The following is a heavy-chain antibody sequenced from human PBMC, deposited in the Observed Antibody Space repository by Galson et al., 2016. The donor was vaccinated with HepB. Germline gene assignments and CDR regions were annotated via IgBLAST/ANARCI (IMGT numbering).Heavy chain of an antibody. CDR2: IYYTGIT. Sequence: SETLSLTCTVSGASVISDTHYWSWMRQPPGKGLEWIGQIYYTGITNYNPSLMSRVTISVDTSKNHFSLNLTSGTAADTAIYYCTRAPFSSSSWSDYWGQGTLVTVSS. J-gene: IGHJ4*02. D-gene: IGHD6-13*01. CDR1: GASVISDTHY. V-gene: IGHV4-61*03. CDR3: TRAPFSSSSWSDY.